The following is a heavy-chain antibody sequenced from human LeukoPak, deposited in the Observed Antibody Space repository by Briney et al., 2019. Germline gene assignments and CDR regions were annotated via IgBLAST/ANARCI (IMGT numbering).Heavy chain of an antibody. CDR3: ARGYFGSYYFDY. J-gene: IGHJ4*02. D-gene: IGHD3-9*01. CDR2: ISSSSSTI. Sequence: GGSLRLSCAASRFTFSSYSMNRVRQAPGKGLEWVSYISSSSSTIYYADSVKGRFTISRDNGKNSLYLQMNSLRAEDTAVYHCARGYFGSYYFDYWGQGTLVTVSS. V-gene: IGHV3-48*01. CDR1: RFTFSSYS.